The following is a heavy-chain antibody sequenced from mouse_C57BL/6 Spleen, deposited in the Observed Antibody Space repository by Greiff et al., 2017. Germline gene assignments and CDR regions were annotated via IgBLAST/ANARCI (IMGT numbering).Heavy chain of an antibody. CDR1: GISITTGNYR. V-gene: IGHV3-5*01. Sequence: DVKLQESGPGLVKPSQTVFLTCTVTGISITTGNYRWSWIRQFPGNKLEWIGYIYYSGTITYNPSLTSRTTITRDTPKNQFFLEMNSLTAEDTATYYCARDPFRGAMDYWGQGTSVTVSS. CDR2: IYYSGTI. J-gene: IGHJ4*01. D-gene: IGHD3-3*01. CDR3: ARDPFRGAMDY.